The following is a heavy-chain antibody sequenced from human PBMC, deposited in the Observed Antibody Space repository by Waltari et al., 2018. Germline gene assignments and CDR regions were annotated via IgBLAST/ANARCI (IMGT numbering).Heavy chain of an antibody. J-gene: IGHJ4*02. CDR3: ARGTSSSSCFDY. Sequence: QVQLQESGPGLVKPSETLSLTCTVSGYSISSGYYWGWIRQPPGKGLEWIGSIYHSGSTSDNPSLKSRVTISVDTSKNQFSLKLSSVTAADTAVYYCARGTSSSSCFDYWGQGTLVTVSS. V-gene: IGHV4-38-2*02. CDR1: GYSISSGYY. CDR2: IYHSGST. D-gene: IGHD6-13*01.